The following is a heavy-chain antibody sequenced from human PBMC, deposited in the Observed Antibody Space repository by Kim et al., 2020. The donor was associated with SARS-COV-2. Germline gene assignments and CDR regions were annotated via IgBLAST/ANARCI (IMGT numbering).Heavy chain of an antibody. Sequence: GGSLRLSCAASGFTFSSYSMNWVRQAPGKGLEWVSSISSSSSYIYYADSVKGRFTISRDNAKNSLYLQMNSLGAEDTAVYYCARDRAVRGVIFDYWGQGTLVTVSS. CDR1: GFTFSSYS. V-gene: IGHV3-21*01. J-gene: IGHJ4*02. D-gene: IGHD3-10*01. CDR3: ARDRAVRGVIFDY. CDR2: ISSSSSYI.